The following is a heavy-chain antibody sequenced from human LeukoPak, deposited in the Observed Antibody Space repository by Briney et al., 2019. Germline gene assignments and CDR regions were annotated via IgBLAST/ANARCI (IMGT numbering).Heavy chain of an antibody. Sequence: GGSLRLSCAASGFTFSSYSMNWVRQAPGKGLEWVSSISSSSNYIYYADSVKGRFTISRDNAKNSLYLQMNSLRAEDTAVYYCARDPSSGWYLKGWFNPWGQGTLVTVSS. V-gene: IGHV3-21*01. CDR3: ARDPSSGWYLKGWFNP. D-gene: IGHD6-19*01. CDR1: GFTFSSYS. J-gene: IGHJ5*02. CDR2: ISSSSNYI.